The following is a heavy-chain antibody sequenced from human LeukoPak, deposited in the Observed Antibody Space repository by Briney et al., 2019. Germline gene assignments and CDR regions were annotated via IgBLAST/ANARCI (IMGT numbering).Heavy chain of an antibody. D-gene: IGHD4-17*01. J-gene: IGHJ4*02. CDR1: GYTFTGYY. CDR2: INPNSGGT. V-gene: IGHV1-2*02. CDR3: ARDDYGDYYFDY. Sequence: ASVKVSCKASGYTFTGYYMHWVRQAPGQGLEWMGWINPNSGGTNYAQKFQGRVTMTRDTSISTAYMELSRLRSDDTAVYYCARDDYGDYYFDYWGQGTLVTVSS.